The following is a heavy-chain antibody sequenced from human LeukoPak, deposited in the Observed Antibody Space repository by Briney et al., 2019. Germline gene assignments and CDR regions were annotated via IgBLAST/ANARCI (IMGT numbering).Heavy chain of an antibody. J-gene: IGHJ4*02. CDR3: ARLGYYYGSGTPFDY. Sequence: SETLSLTCAVSGGSISSSNWWSWVRQPPGKGLEWIGEIYHSGSTNYNPSLKSRVTISVDKSKNQFSLKLSSVTAADTAVYYCARLGYYYGSGTPFDYWGQGTLVTVSS. D-gene: IGHD3-10*01. V-gene: IGHV4-4*02. CDR1: GGSISSSNW. CDR2: IYHSGST.